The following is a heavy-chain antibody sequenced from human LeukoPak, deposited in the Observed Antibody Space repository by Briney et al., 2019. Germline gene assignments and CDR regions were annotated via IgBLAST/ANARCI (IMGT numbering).Heavy chain of an antibody. CDR1: GFTFSSYA. Sequence: GGSLRLSCAASGFTFSSYAMSWVRQAPGKGLEWVSAIGGSGGSTYYADSVKGRFTISRDNSKNTLYLQMNSLRAEDTAVYYCAKANIVVVVAATLIPYDYWGQGTLVTVSS. CDR2: IGGSGGST. D-gene: IGHD2-15*01. V-gene: IGHV3-23*01. CDR3: AKANIVVVVAATLIPYDY. J-gene: IGHJ4*02.